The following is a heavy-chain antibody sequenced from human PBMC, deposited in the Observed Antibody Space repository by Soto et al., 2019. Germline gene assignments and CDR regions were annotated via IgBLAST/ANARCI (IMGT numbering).Heavy chain of an antibody. J-gene: IGHJ5*02. V-gene: IGHV2-5*01. CDR2: IYWNDDK. CDR1: GFSLSTSGVG. Sequence: SGPTLVNPTQTLTLTCTFSGFSLSTSGVGAGWIRQPPGKALEWLALIYWNDDKRYSPSLKSRLTITKDTSKNQVVLTMTNMDPVDTATYYCAHRYCTNGVCPGVGWFDPWGQGTLVTVSS. CDR3: AHRYCTNGVCPGVGWFDP. D-gene: IGHD2-8*01.